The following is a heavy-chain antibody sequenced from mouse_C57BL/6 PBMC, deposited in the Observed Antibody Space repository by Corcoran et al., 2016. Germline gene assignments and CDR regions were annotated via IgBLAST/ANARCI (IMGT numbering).Heavy chain of an antibody. Sequence: QIQLVQSGPELKKPGETVKISCKASGYTFTTYGMSWVKQAPGKGLKWMGWINTYSGVPTYADDFKGRFAFSLETSASTAYLQINNLKNEDTATYFCARSGTVPYYFDYWGQGTTLTVSS. CDR2: INTYSGVP. V-gene: IGHV9-3*01. CDR3: ARSGTVPYYFDY. J-gene: IGHJ2*01. D-gene: IGHD1-1*01. CDR1: GYTFTTYG.